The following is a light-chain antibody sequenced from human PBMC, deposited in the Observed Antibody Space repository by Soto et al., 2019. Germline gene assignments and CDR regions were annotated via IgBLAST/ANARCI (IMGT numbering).Light chain of an antibody. CDR2: GAS. CDR3: QQYGSSPIT. CDR1: QSVSSN. Sequence: EIVMTQSPATLSVSPGERATLSCRASQSVSSNLAWYQQKPGQGPRLLIYGASSRATGIPDRFSGSGSGTDFTLTISRLEPEDFAVYYCQQYGSSPITFGQGTRLEIK. V-gene: IGKV3-20*01. J-gene: IGKJ5*01.